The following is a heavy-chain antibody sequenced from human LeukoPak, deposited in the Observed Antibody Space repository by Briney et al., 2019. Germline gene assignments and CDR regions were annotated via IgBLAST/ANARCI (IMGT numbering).Heavy chain of an antibody. V-gene: IGHV1-2*02. CDR1: GYTFTGYY. J-gene: IGHJ6*03. CDR2: INPNSGGT. Sequence: ASVKVSCKASGYTFTGYYMHWVRQALGQGLEWMVWINPNSGGTNYAQQFQGRVTMTRDTSISTAYMVLSRLRSDDTAVYYCARVLVSTGTGYYYYYMDVWGKGTTVTVSS. CDR3: ARVLVSTGTGYYYYYMDV. D-gene: IGHD2-8*02.